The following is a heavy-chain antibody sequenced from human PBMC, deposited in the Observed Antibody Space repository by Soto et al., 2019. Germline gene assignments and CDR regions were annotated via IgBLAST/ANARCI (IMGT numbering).Heavy chain of an antibody. CDR3: ARGVIVVVPAATYYYYGMDG. J-gene: IGHJ6*02. CDR1: GGTFSSYA. D-gene: IGHD2-2*01. Sequence: QVQLVQSGAEVKKPGSSVKVSCKASGGTFSSYAISWVRQAPGQGLEWMGGIIPIFGTANYAQKFQGRVTITADKSTSTAYMELSSLRSEDTAVYYCARGVIVVVPAATYYYYGMDGWGQGTTVTVSS. V-gene: IGHV1-69*06. CDR2: IIPIFGTA.